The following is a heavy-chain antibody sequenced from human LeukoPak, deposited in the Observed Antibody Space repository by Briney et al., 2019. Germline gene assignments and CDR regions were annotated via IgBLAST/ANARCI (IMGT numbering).Heavy chain of an antibody. CDR2: IYYSGST. D-gene: IGHD2-2*01. Sequence: PSETLCLTCTVSGCSISSSSYYWGCIRQPPGKGLEWIGCIYYSGSTYYNPSLNSLVTISVDTSKNQFSLKVSSVTAADTAVYYCASRYCSSTSCQRRSFDYWGQGTLVSVSS. J-gene: IGHJ4*02. CDR3: ASRYCSSTSCQRRSFDY. V-gene: IGHV4-39*01. CDR1: GCSISSSSYY.